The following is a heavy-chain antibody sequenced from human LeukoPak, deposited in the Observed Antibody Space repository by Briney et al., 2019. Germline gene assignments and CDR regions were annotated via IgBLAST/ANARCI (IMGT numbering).Heavy chain of an antibody. Sequence: GGSLRLSCAASGFTFSSYAMSWVRQAPGKGLEWVSAISGSGGSTYYADSVKGRFTISRDNFKNTLYLQMNSLRAEDTAVYYCAKSLFYGPGGMDVWGKGTTVTVSS. D-gene: IGHD3-16*01. CDR3: AKSLFYGPGGMDV. CDR1: GFTFSSYA. J-gene: IGHJ6*04. V-gene: IGHV3-23*01. CDR2: ISGSGGST.